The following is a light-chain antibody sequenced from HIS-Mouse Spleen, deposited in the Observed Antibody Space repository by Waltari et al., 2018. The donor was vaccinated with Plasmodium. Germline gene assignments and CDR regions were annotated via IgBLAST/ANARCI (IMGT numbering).Light chain of an antibody. Sequence: QSALTQPASVSGSPGQSLTIPCTGTSRDVGSYNLFSWYQQHPGKAPKLMIYEGSKRPSGVSNRFSGSKSGNTASLTISGLQAEDEADYYCCSYAGSSTWVFGGGTKLTVL. CDR1: SRDVGSYNL. J-gene: IGLJ3*02. CDR2: EGS. CDR3: CSYAGSSTWV. V-gene: IGLV2-23*01.